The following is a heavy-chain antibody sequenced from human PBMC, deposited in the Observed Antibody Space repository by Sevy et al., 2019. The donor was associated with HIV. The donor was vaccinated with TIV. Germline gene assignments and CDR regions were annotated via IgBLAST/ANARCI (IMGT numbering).Heavy chain of an antibody. CDR1: GFTFSSYS. CDR2: ISSSSSTI. Sequence: GGSLRLSCAASGFTFSSYSMNWVRQAPGKGLEWVSYISSSSSTIYYADSVKGRFTISRDNAKNSLYLQMNSLSDEDTAEYYCAREPGLWFGDQGFDYWGQGTLVTVSS. D-gene: IGHD3-10*01. J-gene: IGHJ4*02. V-gene: IGHV3-48*02. CDR3: AREPGLWFGDQGFDY.